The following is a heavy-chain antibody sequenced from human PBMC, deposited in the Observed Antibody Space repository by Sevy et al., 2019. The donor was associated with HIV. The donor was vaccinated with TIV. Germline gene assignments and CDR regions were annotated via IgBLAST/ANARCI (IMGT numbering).Heavy chain of an antibody. J-gene: IGHJ1*01. V-gene: IGHV3-48*03. CDR1: GFTFSSYE. CDR3: AREDGSRQYFQY. Sequence: RGYLRLSCVASGFTFSSYEMNWVRQAPGKGLEWVSYISNSGSIIYYEDSVKGRFTISRDNAKNSLYLQMNSLRAEDTAVYYCAREDGSRQYFQYWGQGTLVTVSS. CDR2: ISNSGSII. D-gene: IGHD6-13*01.